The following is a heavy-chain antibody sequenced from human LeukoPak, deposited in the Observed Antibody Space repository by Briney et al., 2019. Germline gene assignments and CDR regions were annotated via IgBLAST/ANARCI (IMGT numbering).Heavy chain of an antibody. J-gene: IGHJ2*01. D-gene: IGHD3-22*01. CDR3: ARVQGDSSGYYPYWYFDL. CDR1: GGSISSGGYY. Sequence: SETLSLTCTVSGGSISSGGYYWSWIRQHPGKGLEWIGYIYYSGSTYYNPSLKSRVTISVDTSKNQFSLKLSSVTAADTAVYYCARVQGDSSGYYPYWYFDLWGRGTLVTVPS. V-gene: IGHV4-31*03. CDR2: IYYSGST.